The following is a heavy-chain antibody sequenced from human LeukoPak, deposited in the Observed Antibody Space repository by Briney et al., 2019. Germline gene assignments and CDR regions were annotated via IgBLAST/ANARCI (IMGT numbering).Heavy chain of an antibody. Sequence: SETLSLTCTVSGGSISSYYWSWIRQPPGKGLEWIGYIYYSGSTNYNPSLKSRVTISVDTSKNQFSLKLSSVTAADTVVYYCARCPRDYGDYPYDYWGQGTLVTVSS. V-gene: IGHV4-59*08. D-gene: IGHD4-17*01. CDR3: ARCPRDYGDYPYDY. CDR1: GGSISSYY. J-gene: IGHJ4*02. CDR2: IYYSGST.